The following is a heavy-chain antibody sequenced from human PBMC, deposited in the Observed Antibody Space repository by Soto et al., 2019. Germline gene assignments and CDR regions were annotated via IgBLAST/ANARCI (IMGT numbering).Heavy chain of an antibody. CDR1: GGSISGGGYY. CDR2: IYYSGTT. Sequence: QVQLQESGPGLVEPSQTLSLTCTVSGGSISGGGYYWSWIRQHPGKGLEWIGYIYYSGTTYYNPSLXRXLXIXXDTSKTQFSLKLSSVTAADTAVYYCARAWTATAGWANWFDLWGQGTLVTVSS. CDR3: ARAWTATAGWANWFDL. V-gene: IGHV4-31*03. J-gene: IGHJ5*02. D-gene: IGHD6-13*01.